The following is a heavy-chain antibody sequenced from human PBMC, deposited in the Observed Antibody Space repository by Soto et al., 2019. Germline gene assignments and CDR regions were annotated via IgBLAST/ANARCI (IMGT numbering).Heavy chain of an antibody. V-gene: IGHV5-10-1*01. CDR3: ASSPGPDNWFDP. Sequence: PGESLKISCKGSGYSFTSYWISWVRQMPGKGLEWMGRIDPSDSYTNYSPSFQGHVTISADKSISTAYLQWSSLKASDTAMYYCASSPGPDNWFDPWGQGTLVTVSS. CDR1: GYSFTSYW. J-gene: IGHJ5*02. CDR2: IDPSDSYT.